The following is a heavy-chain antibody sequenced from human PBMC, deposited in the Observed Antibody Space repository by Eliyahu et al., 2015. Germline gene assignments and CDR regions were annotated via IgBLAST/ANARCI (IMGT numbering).Heavy chain of an antibody. V-gene: IGHV4-59*13. CDR3: ARDLKGSGWSGWIDP. CDR2: INYSGST. J-gene: IGHJ5*02. D-gene: IGHD6-19*01. Sequence: QVQLQESGPGPVKSSETLSLTCSIPGTSIRNYYWSWVRRPPGKGLEWIGYINYSGSTKYNPSLKSRVTLSVDTSKNQFSLRLISVTAADTAVYYCARDLKGSGWSGWIDPWGQGTQVTVSS. CDR1: GTSIRNYY.